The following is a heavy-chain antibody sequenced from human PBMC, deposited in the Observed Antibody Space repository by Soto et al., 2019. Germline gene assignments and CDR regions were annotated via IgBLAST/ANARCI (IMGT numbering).Heavy chain of an antibody. CDR1: GYAFSFG. Sequence: QLVQSGGEVKKPGASVRVSCKASGYAFSFGFSWVRQAPGQGLEWMGWISASDGSTNSAPKFRGRISMTTDTSTNTAYMDLLSLTSDDTAVYFCVTYYFGSGSYYRFDNWGQGTLVTVSS. CDR3: VTYYFGSGSYYRFDN. CDR2: ISASDGST. V-gene: IGHV1-18*01. D-gene: IGHD3-10*01. J-gene: IGHJ4*02.